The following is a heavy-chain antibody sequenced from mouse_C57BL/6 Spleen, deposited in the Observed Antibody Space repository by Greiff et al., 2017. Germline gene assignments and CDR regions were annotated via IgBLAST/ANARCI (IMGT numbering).Heavy chain of an antibody. D-gene: IGHD2-12*01. V-gene: IGHV1-52*01. CDR2: IDPSDSET. Sequence: VQLQQPGAELVRPGSSVKMSCKASGYTFTSYWMHWVKQRPIQGLEWIGNIDPSDSETHYNQKFKDKATLTVDKSSSTAYIQLSSLTSEDSAVSDCYPSQYKSYSVFDYWGQGTTLTVSS. J-gene: IGHJ2*01. CDR3: YPSQYKSYSVFDY. CDR1: GYTFTSYW.